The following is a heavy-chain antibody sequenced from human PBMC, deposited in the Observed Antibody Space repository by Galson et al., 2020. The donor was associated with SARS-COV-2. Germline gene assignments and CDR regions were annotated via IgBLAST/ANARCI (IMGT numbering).Heavy chain of an antibody. J-gene: IGHJ4*02. CDR1: GFTFSSYN. CDR2: IRSSSGSI. CDR3: ATERLES. Sequence: GGSLRLTCAASGFTFSSYNMNWVRQTPVKGLELVAYIRSSSGSIYYADSVKGRFTISRDNAKSSLYLQLSSLRVEDTAVYYCATERLESWGQGTLVTVSS. D-gene: IGHD1-1*01. V-gene: IGHV3-48*04.